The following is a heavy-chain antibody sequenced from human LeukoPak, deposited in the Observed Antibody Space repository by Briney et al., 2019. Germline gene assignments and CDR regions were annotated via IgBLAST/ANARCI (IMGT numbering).Heavy chain of an antibody. V-gene: IGHV3-66*01. J-gene: IGHJ4*02. D-gene: IGHD3-3*01. CDR2: IYSGGST. Sequence: GGSLRLSCAASGLTVSITYMSWVRQTPGKGLEWVSVIYSGGSTYYADSVKGRFTISRDNSKNTLYLQMNSLRAEDTAVYYCARDLLEWYFDYWGQGTLVTVSS. CDR1: GLTVSITY. CDR3: ARDLLEWYFDY.